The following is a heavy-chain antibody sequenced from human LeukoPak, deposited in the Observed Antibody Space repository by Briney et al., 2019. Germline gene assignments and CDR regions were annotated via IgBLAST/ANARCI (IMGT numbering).Heavy chain of an antibody. Sequence: GGSLRLSCAASGFTFDDYAMHWVRQAPGKGLEWVSGISWNSGSIGYADSVKGRFTISRDNAKNSLYLQMNSLRAEDTALYYCAEGHSSGWYGGDYWGQGTLVTVSS. D-gene: IGHD6-19*01. V-gene: IGHV3-9*01. CDR2: ISWNSGSI. CDR1: GFTFDDYA. CDR3: AEGHSSGWYGGDY. J-gene: IGHJ4*02.